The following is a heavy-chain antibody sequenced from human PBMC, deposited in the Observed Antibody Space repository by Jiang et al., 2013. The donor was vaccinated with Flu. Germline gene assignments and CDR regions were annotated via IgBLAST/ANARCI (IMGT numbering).Heavy chain of an antibody. J-gene: IGHJ5*02. D-gene: IGHD3-10*01. CDR3: ARSPRDGSGSYYNWFDP. CDR1: GGTFSSYA. Sequence: SGAEVKKPGSSVKVSCKASGGTFSSYAISWVRQAPGQGLEWMGGIIPILGIANYAQKFQGRVTITADKSTSTAYMELSSLRSEDTAVYYCARSPRDGSGSYYNWFDPWGQGTLVTVSS. V-gene: IGHV1-69*04. CDR2: IIPILGIA.